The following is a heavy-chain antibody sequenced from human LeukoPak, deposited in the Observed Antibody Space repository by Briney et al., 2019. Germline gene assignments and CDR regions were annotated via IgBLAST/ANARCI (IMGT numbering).Heavy chain of an antibody. Sequence: QTGGSLRLSCAASGFTFSNYGMHWVRQAPGKGLEWVAVISYDGSKQYYADSVKGRFTISRDNSKNTLYLQMNSLRAEDTALYYCVRDLRSHYTVDYWGQGTLVTVSS. D-gene: IGHD3-10*01. CDR2: ISYDGSKQ. V-gene: IGHV3-30-3*01. J-gene: IGHJ4*02. CDR3: VRDLRSHYTVDY. CDR1: GFTFSNYG.